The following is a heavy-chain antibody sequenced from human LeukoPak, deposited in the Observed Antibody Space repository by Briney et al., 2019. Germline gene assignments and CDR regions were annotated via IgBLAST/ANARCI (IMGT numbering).Heavy chain of an antibody. Sequence: SETLSLTCTVSGGSISSYYWSWIRQPAGKGLEWIGRIYTSGSTTYNPSLKSRVTMSVDTSKNQFSLKLSSVTAADTAIYYCARVLPDYYDSTAPGGWFDPWGQGTLVTVSS. J-gene: IGHJ5*02. CDR3: ARVLPDYYDSTAPGGWFDP. V-gene: IGHV4-4*07. CDR2: IYTSGST. CDR1: GGSISSYY. D-gene: IGHD3-22*01.